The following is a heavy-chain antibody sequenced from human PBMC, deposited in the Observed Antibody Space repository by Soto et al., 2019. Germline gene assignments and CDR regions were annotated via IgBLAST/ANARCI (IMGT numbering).Heavy chain of an antibody. CDR1: RDTFTSYY. D-gene: IGHD5-12*01. CDR3: ARMGHDGLPF. CDR2: INPHGGST. V-gene: IGHV1-8*01. Sequence: ASVKVSCKAPRDTFTSYYINWVRQAPGQGLEWIGVINPHGGSTVHAQKFQGRVTMTRNTSISTAYMELSSLRSEDTAVYYCARMGHDGLPFWGQGTTVTVSS. J-gene: IGHJ6*02.